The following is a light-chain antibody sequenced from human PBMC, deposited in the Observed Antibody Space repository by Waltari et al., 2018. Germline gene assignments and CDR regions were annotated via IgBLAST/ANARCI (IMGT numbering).Light chain of an antibody. CDR3: CSYAGSNSWV. V-gene: IGLV2-23*01. J-gene: IGLJ3*02. CDR2: EGS. CDR1: SSDVGRYNL. Sequence: QSALTQTASVSGSPGQSITISCTGTSSDVGRYNLVSWYQQHPGKVPQFMIYEGSERPSGVSNRFSGTKSGNTATLTISGLQAEDEADYYCCSYAGSNSWVFGGGTKLTVV.